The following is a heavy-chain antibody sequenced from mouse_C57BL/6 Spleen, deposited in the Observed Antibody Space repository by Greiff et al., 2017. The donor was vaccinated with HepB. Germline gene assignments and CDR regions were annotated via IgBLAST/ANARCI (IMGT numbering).Heavy chain of an antibody. CDR3: TKPYYDYDGGGYAMDY. Sequence: VQLQESGPELVKPGASVKISCKASGYAFSSSWMNWVKQRPGKGLEWIGRIYPGDGDTNYNGKFKGKATLTADKSSSTAYMQLSSLTSEDSAVYCCTKPYYDYDGGGYAMDYWGQGTSVTVSS. D-gene: IGHD2-4*01. J-gene: IGHJ4*01. V-gene: IGHV1-82*01. CDR1: GYAFSSSW. CDR2: IYPGDGDT.